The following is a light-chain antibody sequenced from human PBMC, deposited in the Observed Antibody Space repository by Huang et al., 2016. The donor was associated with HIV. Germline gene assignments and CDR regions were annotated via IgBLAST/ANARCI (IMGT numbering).Light chain of an antibody. CDR3: QQYYASPRT. CDR2: AAS. CDR1: QAISNS. V-gene: IGKV1-NL1*01. Sequence: DIQLTQSPASEAVSVGDTVTVTCRATQAISNSLAWYQQKPGTAPKLLVSAASSLETGVPSRFSGSGSGTTYSFTITSLQPDDFAIYYCQQYYASPRTFGQGTVVEVK. J-gene: IGKJ1*01.